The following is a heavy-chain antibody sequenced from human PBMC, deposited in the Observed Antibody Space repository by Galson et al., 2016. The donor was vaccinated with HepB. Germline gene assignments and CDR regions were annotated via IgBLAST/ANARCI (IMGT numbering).Heavy chain of an antibody. V-gene: IGHV3-7*04. Sequence: SLRLSCAASGFTLSRYWMSWVRQAPGKGLEWVANIDQDGSEKHYVDSVEGRFSISRDNAKSTLFLQMKSLRAEDTAVYYCARVVSSSWYVEYFDYWGQGALVTVSS. CDR2: IDQDGSEK. J-gene: IGHJ4*02. CDR1: GFTLSRYW. D-gene: IGHD6-13*01. CDR3: ARVVSSSWYVEYFDY.